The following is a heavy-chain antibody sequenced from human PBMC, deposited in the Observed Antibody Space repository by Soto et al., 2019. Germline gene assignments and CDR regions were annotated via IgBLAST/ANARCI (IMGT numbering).Heavy chain of an antibody. V-gene: IGHV3-7*01. CDR2: IKQDGSEK. CDR3: ARDTGNSSGGDIDDAFDI. Sequence: GGSLRLSCAASGFTFSSYWMSWVRQAPGKGLEWVANIKQDGSEKYYVDSVKGRFTISRDNAKNSLYLQMNSLRAEDTAVYYCARDTGNSSGGDIDDAFDIWGQGTMVTVSS. J-gene: IGHJ3*02. D-gene: IGHD2-21*02. CDR1: GFTFSSYW.